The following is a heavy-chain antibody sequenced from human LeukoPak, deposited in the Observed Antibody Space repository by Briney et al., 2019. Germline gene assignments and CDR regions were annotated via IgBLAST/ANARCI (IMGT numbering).Heavy chain of an antibody. CDR1: GFTFSSYW. V-gene: IGHV3-66*01. CDR2: IYSGGST. D-gene: IGHD2-2*01. CDR3: ARDLIYCSSTSCRFYYYYGMDV. Sequence: GGSLRLSCAASGFTFSSYWMSWVRQAPGKGLEWLSVIYSGGSTYYADSVKGRFTISRDNSKNTLYLQMNSLRAEDTAVYYCARDLIYCSSTSCRFYYYYGMDVWGQGTTVTVSS. J-gene: IGHJ6*02.